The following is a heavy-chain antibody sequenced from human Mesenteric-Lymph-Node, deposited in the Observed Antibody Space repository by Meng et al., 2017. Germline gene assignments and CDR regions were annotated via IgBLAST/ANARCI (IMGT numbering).Heavy chain of an antibody. CDR3: AKELLVDTARYFDY. J-gene: IGHJ4*02. CDR2: ISARGGST. Sequence: GESLKISCAASGFTFRRYAMSWVRQAPGKGLEWVSAISARGGSTYYADSVKGRFTISRDNSKNTLYLQMNSLRAEDTDLYYCAKELLVDTARYFDYWGQGTLVTVSS. V-gene: IGHV3-23*01. D-gene: IGHD5-18*01. CDR1: GFTFRRYA.